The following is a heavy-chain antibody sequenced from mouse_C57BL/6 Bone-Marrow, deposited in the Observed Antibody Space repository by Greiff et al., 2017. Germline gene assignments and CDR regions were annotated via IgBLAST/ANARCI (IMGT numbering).Heavy chain of an antibody. Sequence: QVQLQQPGAELVMPGASVKLSCKASGYTFTSYWMHWVKQRPGQGLEWIGEIDPSDSYTNYNQKFKGKSTLTVDKSSSTADMQLSSLTSEDSAVYYCARNLYYGYDGYFDVWGTGTTVTVSS. D-gene: IGHD2-2*01. CDR3: ARNLYYGYDGYFDV. J-gene: IGHJ1*03. CDR2: IDPSDSYT. V-gene: IGHV1-69*01. CDR1: GYTFTSYW.